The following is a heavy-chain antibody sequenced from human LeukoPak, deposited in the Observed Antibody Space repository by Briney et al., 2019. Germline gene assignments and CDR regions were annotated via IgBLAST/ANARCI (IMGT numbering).Heavy chain of an antibody. D-gene: IGHD6-13*01. V-gene: IGHV4-59*08. Sequence: SETLSLTCSVSGGSISNYYWSWIRQPPGKRLEWIGYIYYSGSTNYNPSLTSRVTISVDTSKNQFSLKLSSVTAADTAVYYFARLVGSSSYYFDYWGQGTLVTVSS. CDR3: ARLVGSSSYYFDY. CDR1: GGSISNYY. J-gene: IGHJ4*02. CDR2: IYYSGST.